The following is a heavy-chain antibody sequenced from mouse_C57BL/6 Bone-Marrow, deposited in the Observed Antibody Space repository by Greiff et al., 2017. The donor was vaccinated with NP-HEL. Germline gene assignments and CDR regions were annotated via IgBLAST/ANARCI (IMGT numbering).Heavy chain of an antibody. CDR3: TSSSYWYFDV. D-gene: IGHD1-1*01. J-gene: IGHJ1*03. Sequence: VKLQESGAELVRPGASVTLSCKASGYTFTDYEMHWVKQTPVHGLEWIGAIDPETGGTAYNQKFKGKAILTADKSSSTAYMELRSLTSEDSAVYYCTSSSYWYFDVWGTGTTVTVSS. V-gene: IGHV1-15*01. CDR2: IDPETGGT. CDR1: GYTFTDYE.